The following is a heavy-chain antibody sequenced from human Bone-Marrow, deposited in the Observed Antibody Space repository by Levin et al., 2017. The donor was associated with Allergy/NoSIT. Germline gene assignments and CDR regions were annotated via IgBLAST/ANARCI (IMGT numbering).Heavy chain of an antibody. D-gene: IGHD3-3*01. J-gene: IGHJ6*04. CDR1: SLTTVVSG. V-gene: IGHV2-5*04. CDR2: IYWNEDN. CDR3: THAHYDFGSAIDV. Sequence: SLTTVVSGVACVRQPPGKALEWLAVIYWNEDNLYSPSLVRRLTTTQDTSNNQAVLSTTNIDPVDKGTYFCTHAHYDFGSAIDVWGKGTTVIVAS.